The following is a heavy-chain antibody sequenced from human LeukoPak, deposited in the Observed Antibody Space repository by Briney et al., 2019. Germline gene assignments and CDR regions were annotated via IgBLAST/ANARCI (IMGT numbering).Heavy chain of an antibody. J-gene: IGHJ4*02. CDR3: ATYQIGYNWNAD. V-gene: IGHV1-24*01. Sequence: GASVKVSCKVSGYTLTELSMHWVRQAPGKGLEWMGGFDPEDGETIYAQKFQGRVTMTEDTSTDTAYMELSSLRSEDTAVYCCATYQIGYNWNADWGQGTLVTVSS. D-gene: IGHD1-1*01. CDR2: FDPEDGET. CDR1: GYTLTELS.